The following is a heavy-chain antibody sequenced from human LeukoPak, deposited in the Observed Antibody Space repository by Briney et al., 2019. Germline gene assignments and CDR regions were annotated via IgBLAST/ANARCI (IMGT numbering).Heavy chain of an antibody. CDR2: ISAYNGNT. V-gene: IGHV1-18*01. J-gene: IGHJ4*02. CDR3: ARDSYPWIQLWLPGDY. D-gene: IGHD5-18*01. Sequence: ASVKVSCKASGYTFTSYGISWVRQAPGQGLEWMGWISAYNGNTNYAQKLQGRVTMTTDTSTSTAYMELRSLRSDDTAAYYCARDSYPWIQLWLPGDYWGQGTLVTVSS. CDR1: GYTFTSYG.